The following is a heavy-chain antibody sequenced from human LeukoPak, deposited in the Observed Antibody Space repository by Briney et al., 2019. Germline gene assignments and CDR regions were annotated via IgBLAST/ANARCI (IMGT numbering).Heavy chain of an antibody. Sequence: GSLRLSCAASGFTFSSYWMNWARQPPGKGLEWIGEINHSGSTNYNPSLKSRVTISVDTSKNQFSLKLSSVTAADTAVYYCARGRTPEYYDFWSGYYTGGGFDYWGQGTLVTVSS. V-gene: IGHV4-34*01. CDR2: INHSGST. CDR1: GFTFSSYW. CDR3: ARGRTPEYYDFWSGYYTGGGFDY. J-gene: IGHJ4*02. D-gene: IGHD3-3*01.